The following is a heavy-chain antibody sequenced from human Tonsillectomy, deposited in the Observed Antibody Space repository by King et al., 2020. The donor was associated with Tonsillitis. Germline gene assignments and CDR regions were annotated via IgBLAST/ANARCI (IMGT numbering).Heavy chain of an antibody. J-gene: IGHJ5*02. Sequence: VQLVESGGGVVQPGRSLRLSCAASGFTFSSYGMHWVRQAPGKGLEWVAVISYDGSNKYYADSVKGRFTISRDNSKNTLYLQMNSLRAEDTAVYYCAKGLHSIGWYEVFGGDNWFDPWGQGTLVTVSS. V-gene: IGHV3-30*18. D-gene: IGHD6-19*01. CDR2: ISYDGSNK. CDR1: GFTFSSYG. CDR3: AKGLHSIGWYEVFGGDNWFDP.